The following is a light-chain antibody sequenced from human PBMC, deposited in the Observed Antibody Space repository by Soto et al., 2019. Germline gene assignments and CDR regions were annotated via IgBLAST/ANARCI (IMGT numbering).Light chain of an antibody. V-gene: IGLV1-40*01. CDR2: GNS. CDR1: SSNIGAGYE. Sequence: QSVLTQPPSVSGAPGQRVTISCTGTSSNIGAGYEVHWYQQLPGTAPKLLIYGNSNRPSGVPDRFSGSKSGTSASLAITGHQAEDEAYYYCQSFDSSLSGWVFGGGTKLTVL. CDR3: QSFDSSLSGWV. J-gene: IGLJ3*02.